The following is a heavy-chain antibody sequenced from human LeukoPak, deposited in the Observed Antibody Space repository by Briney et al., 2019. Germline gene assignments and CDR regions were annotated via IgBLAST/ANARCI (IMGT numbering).Heavy chain of an antibody. D-gene: IGHD4-17*01. CDR1: GGSISDSY. Sequence: SETLSLTCTVSGGSISDSYWSWIRQPPGKGLEWIAYMYNSGSTNYNPSLKSRVTISIDTSKNQFSLKLSSLTAADTAIYYCARGIESYGDYGYWGQGILVTVSS. J-gene: IGHJ4*02. V-gene: IGHV4-59*01. CDR2: MYNSGST. CDR3: ARGIESYGDYGY.